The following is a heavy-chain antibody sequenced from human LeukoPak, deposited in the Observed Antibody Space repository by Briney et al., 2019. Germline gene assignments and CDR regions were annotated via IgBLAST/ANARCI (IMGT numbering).Heavy chain of an antibody. CDR3: AREGYFAFDF. V-gene: IGHV3-7*01. Sequence: PGGSLRLSCEVSEFTFSHYWMSWVRQAPGKGLEWVANIKPDGSEKDYVDSVKGRFTISRDNAKNSLYLQMNNLRADDTAIYYCAREGYFAFDFWGQGTMVTVSS. J-gene: IGHJ3*01. D-gene: IGHD1-26*01. CDR2: IKPDGSEK. CDR1: EFTFSHYW.